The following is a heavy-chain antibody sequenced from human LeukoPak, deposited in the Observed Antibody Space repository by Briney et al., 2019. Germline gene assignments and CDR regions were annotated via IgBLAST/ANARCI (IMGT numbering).Heavy chain of an antibody. J-gene: IGHJ4*02. Sequence: ASVTVSCKPSGYTFTDYAINWVRQAPGQGLEYMGWVNTNTGNPTYAQGFTGRFVFSSDSSVSTAYLQITSLKADDSAIYVCASCNDSSGYFAYWGQGTLVTVSS. CDR3: ASCNDSSGYFAY. CDR1: GYTFTDYA. D-gene: IGHD3-22*01. V-gene: IGHV7-4-1*02. CDR2: VNTNTGNP.